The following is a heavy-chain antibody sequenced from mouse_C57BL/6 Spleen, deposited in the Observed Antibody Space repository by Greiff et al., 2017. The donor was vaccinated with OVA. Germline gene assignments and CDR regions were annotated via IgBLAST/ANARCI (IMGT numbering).Heavy chain of an antibody. D-gene: IGHD2-3*01. Sequence: VKLMESGAELVKPGASVKISCKASGYAFSSYWMNWVKQRPGKGLEWIGQIYPGDGDTNYNGKFKGKATLTADKSSSTAYMQLSSLTSEDSAVYFCARWGNYDDYFDYWGQGTTLTVSS. CDR2: IYPGDGDT. J-gene: IGHJ2*01. CDR3: ARWGNYDDYFDY. CDR1: GYAFSSYW. V-gene: IGHV1-80*01.